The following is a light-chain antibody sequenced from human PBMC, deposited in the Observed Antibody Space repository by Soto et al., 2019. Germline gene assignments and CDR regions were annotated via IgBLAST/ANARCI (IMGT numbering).Light chain of an antibody. CDR2: GAS. Sequence: EIVMTQSPATLSVSPGERATLSCRASQSVSSYLAWYQQKPGQPPSLIIYGASSRANGIPDRFSGSGSGTDFTLTISRLEPEDFALYYCQQYGSSPPSTFGQGTKVDIK. J-gene: IGKJ1*01. V-gene: IGKV3-20*01. CDR3: QQYGSSPPST. CDR1: QSVSSY.